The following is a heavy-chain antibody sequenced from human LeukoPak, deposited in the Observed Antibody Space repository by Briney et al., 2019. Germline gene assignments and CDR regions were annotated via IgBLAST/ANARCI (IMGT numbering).Heavy chain of an antibody. CDR3: AALDHGHDY. CDR2: ISGSGGST. J-gene: IGHJ4*02. Sequence: GGTLRLSCAASGFTFSSYGVSWVRQAPGKGLEWVSGISGSGGSTYYVDSVKGRFTISRDNGKDTLYLQMNSLRAEDTGVYYCAALDHGHDYWGQGTLVTVSS. V-gene: IGHV3-23*01. CDR1: GFTFSSYG.